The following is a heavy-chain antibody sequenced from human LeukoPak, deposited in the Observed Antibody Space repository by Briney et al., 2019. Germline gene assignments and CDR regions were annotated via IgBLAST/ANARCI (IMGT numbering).Heavy chain of an antibody. Sequence: GGSLRLSCTASGFTFGDYAMSWIRQAPGKGLEWVGFIRSKAYGGTADYAASVKGRFTISRDDSKAIAYLQMNSLKTEDTAVYHCTRDRGAYNLYDYWGQGTLVTVSS. D-gene: IGHD1-1*01. CDR1: GFTFGDYA. J-gene: IGHJ4*02. V-gene: IGHV3-49*03. CDR3: TRDRGAYNLYDY. CDR2: IRSKAYGGTA.